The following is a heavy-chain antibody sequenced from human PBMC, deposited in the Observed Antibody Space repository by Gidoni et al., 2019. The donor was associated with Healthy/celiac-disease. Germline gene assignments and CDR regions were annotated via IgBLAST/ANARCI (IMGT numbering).Heavy chain of an antibody. D-gene: IGHD6-19*01. CDR2: ISGSGGST. J-gene: IGHJ4*02. CDR3: AKDLWSSGWYGDY. CDR1: GFTFSSYA. Sequence: EVQLLASGGGLVQPGGSLRLSCAASGFTFSSYAMSWVRQAPGKGLEWVSAISGSGGSTYYADAVKGRFTISRDNSKNTLYLQMNSLRAEDTAVYYCAKDLWSSGWYGDYWGQGTLVTVSS. V-gene: IGHV3-23*01.